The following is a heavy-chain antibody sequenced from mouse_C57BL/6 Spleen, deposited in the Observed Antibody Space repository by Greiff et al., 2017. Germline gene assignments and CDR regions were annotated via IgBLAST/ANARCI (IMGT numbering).Heavy chain of an antibody. CDR3: ARDDAAWFAY. Sequence: QVQLQQPGAELVRPGSSVKLSCKASGYTFTSYWMHWVKPRPIQGLEWIGNIDPSDSETHYNQKFKDKATLTVDKSSSTAYMQLSSLTSEDSAVYYCARDDAAWFAYWGQGTLVTVSA. J-gene: IGHJ3*01. D-gene: IGHD2-12*01. CDR2: IDPSDSET. CDR1: GYTFTSYW. V-gene: IGHV1-52*01.